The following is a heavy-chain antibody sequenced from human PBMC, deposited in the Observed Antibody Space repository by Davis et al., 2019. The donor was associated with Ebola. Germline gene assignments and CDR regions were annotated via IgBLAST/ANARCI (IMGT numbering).Heavy chain of an antibody. J-gene: IGHJ4*02. V-gene: IGHV3-30*02. Sequence: GESLKISCAASGFTFSSYGMHWVRQAPGKGLEWVAVIWYDGSNKYYADSVKGRFTISRDNSKNTLYLQMNSLRAEDTAVYYCAKDHRWLQQPYWGQGTLVTVSS. CDR1: GFTFSSYG. D-gene: IGHD5-24*01. CDR3: AKDHRWLQQPY. CDR2: IWYDGSNK.